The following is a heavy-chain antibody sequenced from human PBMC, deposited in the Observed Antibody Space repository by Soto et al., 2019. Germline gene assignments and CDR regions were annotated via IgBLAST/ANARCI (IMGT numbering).Heavy chain of an antibody. J-gene: IGHJ4*02. CDR3: VRFGGAAAGPGDY. D-gene: IGHD6-13*01. Sequence: GGSLRLSCVASEFTFSGYEMNWVRQSPGKGLEWVSYISSSGTTIYYTDSVKGRFTISRDNAKKSLYLQMNSLRAEDTAVYYCVRFGGAAAGPGDYWGQGTRVTVSS. V-gene: IGHV3-48*03. CDR1: EFTFSGYE. CDR2: ISSSGTTI.